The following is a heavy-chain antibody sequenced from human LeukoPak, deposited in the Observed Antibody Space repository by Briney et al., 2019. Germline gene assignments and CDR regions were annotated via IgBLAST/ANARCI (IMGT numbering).Heavy chain of an antibody. CDR1: GYTFTSYY. CDR2: INPSGGST. D-gene: IGHD1-26*01. CDR3: ARDIGGATDSDY. J-gene: IGHJ4*02. V-gene: IGHV1-46*01. Sequence: GTSVKVSCKASGYTFTSYYMHWVRQAPGQGLEWMGIINPSGGSTSYAQKFQGRVTMTRDTSTSTVYMELSSLRSEDTAVYYCARDIGGATDSDYWGQGTLVTVSS.